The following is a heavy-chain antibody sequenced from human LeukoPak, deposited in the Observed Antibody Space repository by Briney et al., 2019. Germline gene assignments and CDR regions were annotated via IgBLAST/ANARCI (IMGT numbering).Heavy chain of an antibody. Sequence: SETLSLTCAVYGGSFSGYYWSWIRQPPGKGLEWIGEINHSGSTNYNPSLKSRVTISVDTSKNQFSLKLSSVTAADTAVYYCARVAVDTAMVFDYWGQGTLVTVSS. CDR2: INHSGST. D-gene: IGHD5-18*01. CDR1: GGSFSGYY. V-gene: IGHV4-34*01. J-gene: IGHJ4*02. CDR3: ARVAVDTAMVFDY.